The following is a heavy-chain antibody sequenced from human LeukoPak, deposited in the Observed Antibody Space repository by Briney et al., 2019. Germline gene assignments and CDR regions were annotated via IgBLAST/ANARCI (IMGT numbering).Heavy chain of an antibody. D-gene: IGHD6-19*01. V-gene: IGHV3-7*03. J-gene: IGHJ3*01. CDR3: ARDKEARIAGAGKGYAFDL. CDR1: GFTFISYW. CDR2: IKQDGSEK. Sequence: GGSLRLSCAASGFTFISYWMSWVRQAPGKGLEWVANIKQDGSEKYYVDSVRGRFTISRDNAKNSLYLQMNSLRAEDTAVYYCARDKEARIAGAGKGYAFDLWGQGTMVTVSS.